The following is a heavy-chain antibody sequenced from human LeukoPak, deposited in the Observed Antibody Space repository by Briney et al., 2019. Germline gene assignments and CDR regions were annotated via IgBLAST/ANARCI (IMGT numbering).Heavy chain of an antibody. J-gene: IGHJ4*02. CDR1: GGSISSFY. D-gene: IGHD1-1*01. CDR2: IYYIGST. Sequence: SETLSLTCSVSGGSISSFYWSWVRQPPGKGLEWIGYIYYIGSTNYNPSLKSRVTISLDTSKNQFSLKLSSVTAADTAVYYCARDAAVEPAFDYWGQGTLVTVSS. V-gene: IGHV4-59*12. CDR3: ARDAAVEPAFDY.